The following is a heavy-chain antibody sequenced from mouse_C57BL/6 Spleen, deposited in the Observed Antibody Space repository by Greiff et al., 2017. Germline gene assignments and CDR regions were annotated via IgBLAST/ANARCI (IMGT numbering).Heavy chain of an antibody. CDR1: GYTFTDYN. V-gene: IGHV1-22*01. CDR2: INPNNGGT. J-gene: IGHJ3*01. D-gene: IGHD1-1*02. Sequence: VQLQQSGPELVKPGASVKMSCKASGYTFTDYNMHWVKQSHGKSLEWIGYINPNNGGTSYNQKFKGKATLTVNKSSSTAYMELRSLTSEDSAVYYCARHGGTGAWFAYWGQGTLVTVSA. CDR3: ARHGGTGAWFAY.